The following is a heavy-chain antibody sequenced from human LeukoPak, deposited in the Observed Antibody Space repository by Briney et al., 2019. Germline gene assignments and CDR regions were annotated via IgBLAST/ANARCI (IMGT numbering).Heavy chain of an antibody. J-gene: IGHJ4*02. D-gene: IGHD2-2*01. CDR1: GGSISSGGYS. Sequence: SQTLSLTCAVSGGSISSGGYSWSWIRQPPGKGLEWIGYIYHSGSTYYNPSLKSRVTISLDRSQNQFSLELSSVTAADTAVYYCARSAYCSSTSCYSDYFDYWGQGTLVTVSS. CDR2: IYHSGST. V-gene: IGHV4-30-2*01. CDR3: ARSAYCSSTSCYSDYFDY.